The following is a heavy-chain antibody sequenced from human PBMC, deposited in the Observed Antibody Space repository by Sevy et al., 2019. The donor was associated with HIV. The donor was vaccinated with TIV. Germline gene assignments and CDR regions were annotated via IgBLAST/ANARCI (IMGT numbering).Heavy chain of an antibody. J-gene: IGHJ4*02. V-gene: IGHV1-46*03. Sequence: ASVKVSCKTSGYTFTNYYIHWVRQAPGQGLEWMGLFNPSGGSTSYAQKFQGRVTMNRETSTSTVYMELGSLRSEDTAVYYCARVCYYDYSGPGYWGQGTLVTVSS. CDR2: FNPSGGST. D-gene: IGHD3-22*01. CDR1: GYTFTNYY. CDR3: ARVCYYDYSGPGY.